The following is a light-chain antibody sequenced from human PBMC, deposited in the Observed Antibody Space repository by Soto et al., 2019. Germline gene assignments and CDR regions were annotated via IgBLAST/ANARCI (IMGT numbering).Light chain of an antibody. CDR3: SSYTSSSTVV. V-gene: IGLV1-40*01. CDR2: GNS. J-gene: IGLJ2*01. CDR1: SSNIGAGYD. Sequence: QSVLTQPPSVSGAPGQRVTISCTGSSSNIGAGYDVHWYQQLPGTAPKLLIYGNSNRPSGVPDRFSGSKSGNTASLTISGLQAEDEAAYYCSSYTSSSTVVFGGGTKVTVL.